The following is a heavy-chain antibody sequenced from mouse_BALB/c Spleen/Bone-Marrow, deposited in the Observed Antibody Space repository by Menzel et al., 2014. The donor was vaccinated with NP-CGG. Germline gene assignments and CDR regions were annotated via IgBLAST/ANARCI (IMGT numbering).Heavy chain of an antibody. CDR2: INPSNGRT. V-gene: IGHV1S81*02. CDR3: ARYDGPARFAY. D-gene: IGHD2-3*01. Sequence: VKLQESGAELVKPGASVKLSCKASGYTFTSYWIHWVKLRPGQGLEWIGEINPSNGRTNYNEKFKNKATLTVDKSSSTAYIQLSSLTSEDSAVYYCARYDGPARFAYWGQGTLVTVSA. J-gene: IGHJ3*01. CDR1: GYTFTSYW.